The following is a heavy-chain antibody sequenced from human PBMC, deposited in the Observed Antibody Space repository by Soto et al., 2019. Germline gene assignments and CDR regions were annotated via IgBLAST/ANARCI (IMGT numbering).Heavy chain of an antibody. Sequence: SVTHTVSGGSIISSCYYWVWIRQPPGKGLEWIGSIYYSGSTYYNPSLKSRITTSVDTSKNQFSLKLSSVTAADTAEYYCARLLHDSRGYYYFDYWGRVTLVTVS. D-gene: IGHD3-22*01. J-gene: IGHJ4*02. CDR1: GGSIISSCYY. CDR2: IYYSGST. CDR3: ARLLHDSRGYYYFDY. V-gene: IGHV4-39*01.